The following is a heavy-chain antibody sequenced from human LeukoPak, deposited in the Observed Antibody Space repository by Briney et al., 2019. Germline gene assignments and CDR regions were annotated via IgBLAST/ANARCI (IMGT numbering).Heavy chain of an antibody. CDR3: ARAPYYDILTGYYPPYFDY. CDR2: ISAYNGNT. J-gene: IGHJ4*02. Sequence: ASVKVSCKASVYTFTSYGISWVRQAPGQGLEGMGWISAYNGNTNYAQKLQGRVTMTTDTSTSTAYMELRSLRSDDTAVYYCARAPYYDILTGYYPPYFDYWGQGTLVTVSS. D-gene: IGHD3-9*01. CDR1: VYTFTSYG. V-gene: IGHV1-18*01.